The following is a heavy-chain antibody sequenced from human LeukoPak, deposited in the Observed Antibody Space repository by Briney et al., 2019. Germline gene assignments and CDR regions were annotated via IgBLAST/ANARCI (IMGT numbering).Heavy chain of an antibody. CDR2: IRSSSTSI. CDR3: ARVGGKFSSSSPPDY. D-gene: IGHD6-6*01. J-gene: IGHJ4*02. CDR1: GFTFSSYA. V-gene: IGHV3-21*04. Sequence: PGGSLRLSCAASGFTFSSYAMNWVRQTPGKGLEWVSSIRSSSTSIYYADSVKGRFTISRDNAKNTLYLQMNSLRVEDTAMYYCARVGGKFSSSSPPDYWGQGTLVPSPQ.